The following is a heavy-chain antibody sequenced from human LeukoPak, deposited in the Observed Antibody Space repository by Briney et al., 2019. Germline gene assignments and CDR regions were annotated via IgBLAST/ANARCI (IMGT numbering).Heavy chain of an antibody. Sequence: ASVKVSCKASGYTFTSYGISWVRQAPGQGLEWMGWISAYNGNTNYAHKLQGRVTMTTDTSTSTAYMELRSLRSDDTAVYYCARDQGYYDSSGYYGDAFDIWGQGTMVTVSS. CDR2: ISAYNGNT. D-gene: IGHD3-22*01. V-gene: IGHV1-18*01. CDR1: GYTFTSYG. J-gene: IGHJ3*02. CDR3: ARDQGYYDSSGYYGDAFDI.